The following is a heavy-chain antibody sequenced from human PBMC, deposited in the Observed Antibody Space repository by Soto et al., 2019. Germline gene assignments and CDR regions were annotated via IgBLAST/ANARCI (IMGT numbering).Heavy chain of an antibody. CDR3: ARVGRGVYGMDV. J-gene: IGHJ6*02. V-gene: IGHV3-48*02. CDR2: ITNDSSTI. Sequence: EVQLVESGGGLVQPGGSLRLSCAASGFTFSSYSINWVRQAPGKGLEWFSYITNDSSTISYADSVKGRFTVSRDNAKNSLYLQMNSLRDEDTAVYYCARVGRGVYGMDVWGQGTSVTVSS. CDR1: GFTFSSYS. D-gene: IGHD2-8*01.